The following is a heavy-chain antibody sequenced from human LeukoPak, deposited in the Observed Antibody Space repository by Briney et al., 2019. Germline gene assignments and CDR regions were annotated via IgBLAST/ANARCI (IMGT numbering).Heavy chain of an antibody. V-gene: IGHV4-39*07. J-gene: IGHJ4*02. CDR1: GGSISSSSYY. Sequence: SETLSLTCTVSGGSISSSSYYWGWIRQPPGKGLEWIGSIYYSGSTYYNPSLKSRVTLSVDTSKNQFSLKLSSVTAADTAVYYCARTPSVYCSGGDCYPGHFDYWGQGTLVTVSS. CDR3: ARTPSVYCSGGDCYPGHFDY. CDR2: IYYSGST. D-gene: IGHD2-15*01.